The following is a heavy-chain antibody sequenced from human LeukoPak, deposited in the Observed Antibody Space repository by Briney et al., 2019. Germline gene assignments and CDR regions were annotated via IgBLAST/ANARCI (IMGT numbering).Heavy chain of an antibody. J-gene: IGHJ4*02. CDR2: ISSSSSYI. D-gene: IGHD5-24*01. CDR3: ARARAEAEMATMNY. CDR1: GFTFSSYS. V-gene: IGHV3-21*01. Sequence: GGSLRLSCAASGFTFSSYSMNWVRQAPGKGLEWVSSISSSSSYIYYADSVKGRFTISRDNAKNSLYLQMNSLRAEDTAVYYCARARAEAEMATMNYWGQGTLVTVSS.